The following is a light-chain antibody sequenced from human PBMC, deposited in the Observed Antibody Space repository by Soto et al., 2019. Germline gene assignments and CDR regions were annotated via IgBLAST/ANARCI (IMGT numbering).Light chain of an antibody. J-gene: IGLJ1*01. CDR3: SSFTRSNSYV. V-gene: IGLV2-14*03. Sequence: QPVLTQPASVSGSPGQSITISCTGTSSDVGAYNYVSWYQQHPGKVPKLMIYDVSDRPSGVSNRFSGSKSGNTASLTISGLQAEAEADYYCSSFTRSNSYVFGTGTKLTVL. CDR1: SSDVGAYNY. CDR2: DVS.